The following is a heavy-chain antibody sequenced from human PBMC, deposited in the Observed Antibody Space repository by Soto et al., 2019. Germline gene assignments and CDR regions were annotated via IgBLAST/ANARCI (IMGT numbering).Heavy chain of an antibody. D-gene: IGHD1-7*01. Sequence: QVQLVQSGAEVKKPGASVKVSCKASGYTFTSYDINWVRQATGQGLEWMGWMNPNSGNTGYAQKFQGRVTMTRNTSISTAYMELSSLGTKDTAVYYCAKGQSHNCNYLGRWDYWGQGTLVTVSS. V-gene: IGHV1-8*01. CDR2: MNPNSGNT. J-gene: IGHJ4*02. CDR1: GYTFTSYD. CDR3: AKGQSHNCNYLGRWDY.